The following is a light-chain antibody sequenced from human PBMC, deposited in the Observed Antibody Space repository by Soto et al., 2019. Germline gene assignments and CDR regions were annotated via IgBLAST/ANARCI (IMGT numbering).Light chain of an antibody. Sequence: EIVLTQSPATLFLSPGERAALSCRASQSIRNYLAWYQQKPGQAPRLLIYDASNRATGIPARFSGSGSGTDFTLTISSLEPEDFAVYYCQQRSNWPLTFGGGTKVDIK. CDR1: QSIRNY. J-gene: IGKJ4*01. V-gene: IGKV3-11*01. CDR2: DAS. CDR3: QQRSNWPLT.